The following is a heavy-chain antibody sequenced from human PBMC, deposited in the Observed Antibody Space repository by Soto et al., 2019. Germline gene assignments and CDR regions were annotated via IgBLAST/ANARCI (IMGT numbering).Heavy chain of an antibody. D-gene: IGHD4-17*01. J-gene: IGHJ4*02. Sequence: QVQLQESGPRLVQPSETLSLTCSVSGGSVSSDSYYWSWIRQPPGAGLEWIGYIYFSGTTNYNPSLESRVTILVDSSKNQFSLKLSSVPAADTAVYYCARSPDSGYYVDYWGQGTLVAVSS. V-gene: IGHV4-61*01. CDR2: IYFSGTT. CDR3: ARSPDSGYYVDY. CDR1: GGSVSSDSYY.